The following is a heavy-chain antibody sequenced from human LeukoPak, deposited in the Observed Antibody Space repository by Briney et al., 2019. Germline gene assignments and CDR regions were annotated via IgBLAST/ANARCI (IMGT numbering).Heavy chain of an antibody. Sequence: GASVKVSCKASGDTFTGYYMQWVRQAPGEGLEWMGWINHNSGGTNYAQKLQGRVTMTRDTSISTAYMELSRLRSDDTAVYYCARNYVAVAGIELKKGYYYYYYMDVWGKGTTVTISS. CDR3: ARNYVAVAGIELKKGYYYYYYMDV. D-gene: IGHD6-19*01. J-gene: IGHJ6*03. V-gene: IGHV1-2*02. CDR1: GDTFTGYY. CDR2: INHNSGGT.